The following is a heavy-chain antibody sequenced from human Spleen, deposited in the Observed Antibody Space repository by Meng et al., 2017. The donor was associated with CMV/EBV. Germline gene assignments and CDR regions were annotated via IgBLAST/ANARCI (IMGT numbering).Heavy chain of an antibody. CDR2: IKQDGSEK. V-gene: IGHV3-7*01. D-gene: IGHD1-26*01. CDR3: ARDSDEWELDTTLDY. Sequence: GESLKIFCAASGFTFSSYWMSWVRQAPGKGLEWVANIKQDGSEKYYVDSVKGRFTISRDNAKNSLYLQMNSLRAEDTAVYYCARDSDEWELDTTLDYWGQGTLVTVSS. CDR1: GFTFSSYW. J-gene: IGHJ4*02.